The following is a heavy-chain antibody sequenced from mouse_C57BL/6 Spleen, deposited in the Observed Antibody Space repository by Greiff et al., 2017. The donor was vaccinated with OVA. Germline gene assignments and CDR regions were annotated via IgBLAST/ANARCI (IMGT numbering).Heavy chain of an antibody. CDR2: IYPGDGDT. CDR3: ARSGDGSSAYYAMDY. Sequence: QVQLKQSGAELVKPGASVKISCKASGYAFSSYWMNWVKQRPGKGLEWIGQIYPGDGDTNYNGKFKGKATLTADKSSSTAYMQLSSLTSEDSAVYFCARSGDGSSAYYAMDYWGQGTSVTVSS. J-gene: IGHJ4*01. CDR1: GYAFSSYW. D-gene: IGHD1-1*01. V-gene: IGHV1-80*01.